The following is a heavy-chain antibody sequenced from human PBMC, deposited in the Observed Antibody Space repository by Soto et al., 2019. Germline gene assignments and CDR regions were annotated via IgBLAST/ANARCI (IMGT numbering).Heavy chain of an antibody. D-gene: IGHD5-18*01. CDR3: ARDKNSGGDTEFDY. CDR1: GFTFSSYS. CDR2: ISSSSSYI. Sequence: PGGSLRLACAASGFTFSSYSMNWVRQAPGKGLEWVSSISSSSSYIYYADSVRGRFTISRDNAKNSLYLQMNSLRAEDTAVYYCARDKNSGGDTEFDYWGQGTLVTVSS. J-gene: IGHJ4*02. V-gene: IGHV3-21*01.